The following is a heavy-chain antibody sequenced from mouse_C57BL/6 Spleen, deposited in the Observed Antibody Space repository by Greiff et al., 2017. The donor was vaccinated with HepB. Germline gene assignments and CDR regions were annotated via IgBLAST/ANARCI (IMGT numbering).Heavy chain of an antibody. J-gene: IGHJ2*01. V-gene: IGHV1-42*01. CDR1: GYSFTGYY. D-gene: IGHD2-2*01. Sequence: EVQVVESGPELVKPGASVKISCKASGYSFTGYYMNWVKQSPEKSLEWIGEINPSTGGTTYNQKFKAKATLTVDKSSSTAYMQLKSLTSEDSAVYYCAREVNYFDYWGQGTTLTVSS. CDR2: INPSTGGT. CDR3: AREVNYFDY.